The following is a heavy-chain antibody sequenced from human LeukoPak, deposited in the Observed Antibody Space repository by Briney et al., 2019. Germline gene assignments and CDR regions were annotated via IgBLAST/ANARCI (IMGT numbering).Heavy chain of an antibody. J-gene: IGHJ4*02. V-gene: IGHV3-23*01. CDR2: ISGSGGST. CDR1: GFTFSSYA. Sequence: GGSLRPSCAASGFTFSSYAMSWVRQAPGKGLEWVSAISGSGGSTYYADSVKGRFTISRDNSKNTLYLQMNSLRAEDTAVYYCARDSSSWYPHFDYWGQGTLVTVSS. CDR3: ARDSSSWYPHFDY. D-gene: IGHD6-13*01.